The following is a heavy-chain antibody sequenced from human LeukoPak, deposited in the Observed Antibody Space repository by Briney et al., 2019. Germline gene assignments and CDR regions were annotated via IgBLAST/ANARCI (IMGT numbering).Heavy chain of an antibody. Sequence: GGSLRLSCAASGFTFSSYWMHWVRQAPGKGLVWVSRINSDGSSTSYADSVKGRFTISRDNAKNTLYLQMNSLRAEDTALYYCAKEHMAAAVYYFDYWGQGTLVTVSS. V-gene: IGHV3-74*01. CDR1: GFTFSSYW. J-gene: IGHJ4*02. CDR2: INSDGSST. CDR3: AKEHMAAAVYYFDY. D-gene: IGHD6-13*01.